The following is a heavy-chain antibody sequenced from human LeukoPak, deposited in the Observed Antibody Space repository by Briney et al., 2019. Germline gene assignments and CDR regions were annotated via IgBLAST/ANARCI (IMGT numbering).Heavy chain of an antibody. V-gene: IGHV3-30-3*01. D-gene: IGHD1-26*01. Sequence: GGSLRLSCAASGFTFSSYAMHWVRQAPGKGLEWVAVISYDGSNKYYADSVKGRFTISRDNSKNTLYLQMNSLRAEDTAVYYCARDRSGSYSAESDYYYYGMDVWGQGTTVTVSS. CDR3: ARDRSGSYSAESDYYYYGMDV. CDR1: GFTFSSYA. J-gene: IGHJ6*02. CDR2: ISYDGSNK.